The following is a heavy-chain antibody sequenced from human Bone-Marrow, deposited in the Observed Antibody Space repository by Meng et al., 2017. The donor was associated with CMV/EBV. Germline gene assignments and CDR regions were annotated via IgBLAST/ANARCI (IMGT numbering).Heavy chain of an antibody. D-gene: IGHD3-10*01. CDR3: ARGVGMVLLWFGGPDWFDP. CDR1: GYTFTSYG. V-gene: IGHV1-69*05. Sequence: SVKVSCKASGYTFTSYGISWVRQAPGQGLEWMGGIIPIFGTANYAQKFQGRVTITTDESTSTAYMELSSLRSEDTAVYYCARGVGMVLLWFGGPDWFDPWGQGTLVTVSS. J-gene: IGHJ5*02. CDR2: IIPIFGTA.